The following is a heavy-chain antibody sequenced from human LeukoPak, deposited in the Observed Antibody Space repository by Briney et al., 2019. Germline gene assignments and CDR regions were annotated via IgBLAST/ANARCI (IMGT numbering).Heavy chain of an antibody. V-gene: IGHV3-7*01. CDR3: ARVYSSGWYGGSYYYYMDV. Sequence: PGGSLRLSCAASGFTFSSYWMSWVRQAPGKGLEWVANIKQDGSEKYYVDSVKGRFTISRDNANNSLYLQMNSLRAEDTAVYYCARVYSSGWYGGSYYYYMDVWGKGTTVTVSS. CDR2: IKQDGSEK. D-gene: IGHD6-19*01. CDR1: GFTFSSYW. J-gene: IGHJ6*03.